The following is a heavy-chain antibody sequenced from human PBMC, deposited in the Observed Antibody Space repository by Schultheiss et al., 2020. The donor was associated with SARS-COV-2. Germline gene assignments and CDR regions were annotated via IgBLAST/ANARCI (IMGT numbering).Heavy chain of an antibody. Sequence: GESLKISCTASGFTFGDYAMSWFRQAPGKGLEWVAVISYDGSNKYYADSVKGRFTISRDNSKNTLYLQMNSLRAEDTAVYYCARGGVVGDAFDIWGQGTMVTVSS. CDR2: ISYDGSNK. CDR1: GFTFGDYA. J-gene: IGHJ3*02. CDR3: ARGGVVGDAFDI. V-gene: IGHV3-30-3*01. D-gene: IGHD1-26*01.